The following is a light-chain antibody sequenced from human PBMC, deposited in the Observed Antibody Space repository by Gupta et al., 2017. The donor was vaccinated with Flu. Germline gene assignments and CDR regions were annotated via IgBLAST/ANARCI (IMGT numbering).Light chain of an antibody. V-gene: IGKV3-15*01. CDR3: QQYNNWPPRDS. CDR2: GAS. J-gene: IGKJ2*03. CDR1: QIVSSN. Sequence: EIVMTQSPATLSVSPGERATLSCRASQIVSSNLAWYQQKPGQAPRLLIYGASTRATGIPARFSGSGSGTEFTLTISSLQSEDLAVYYCQQYNNWPPRDSFGQGTKLEIK.